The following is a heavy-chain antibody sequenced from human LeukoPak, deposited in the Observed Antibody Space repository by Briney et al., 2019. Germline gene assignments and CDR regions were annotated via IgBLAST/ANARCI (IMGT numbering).Heavy chain of an antibody. Sequence: GGSLRLSCAASGFTFSSYAMSWVRQAPGKGLEWVSAISGSGGSTYYADSVKGRFTISRGNSENTLYLQMNSLRAEDTAVYYCSRDGEHGYNDIDYWGQGTLVTVSS. J-gene: IGHJ4*02. V-gene: IGHV3-23*01. CDR1: GFTFSSYA. CDR2: ISGSGGST. D-gene: IGHD5-24*01. CDR3: SRDGEHGYNDIDY.